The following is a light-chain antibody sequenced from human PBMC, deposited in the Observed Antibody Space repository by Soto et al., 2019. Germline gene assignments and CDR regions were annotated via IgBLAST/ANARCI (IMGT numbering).Light chain of an antibody. CDR1: QGISSY. J-gene: IGKJ4*01. CDR3: QQLNSYPPLT. CDR2: AAS. V-gene: IGKV1-9*01. Sequence: DTQLTQSPSFLSASVGDRVTITCRASQGISSYLAWYQQKPGKAPKLLIYAASTLQSGVPSRFSGSGSGTEFTLTISSLQPVDFATYYCQQLNSYPPLTLGGGTKVDIK.